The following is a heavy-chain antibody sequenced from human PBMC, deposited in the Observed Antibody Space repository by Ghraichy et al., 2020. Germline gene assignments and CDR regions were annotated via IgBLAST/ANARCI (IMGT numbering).Heavy chain of an antibody. D-gene: IGHD1-14*01. Sequence: GGSLRLSCEASGFTFSDYYMSWIRQAPGKGLQWIAYISVGGGTISYPDSVRGRFTISRDSAKNSVSLQMNGLGPDDTAVYYCARDRKIGAAQRFDLWGQGTLVAVSS. CDR2: ISVGGGTI. J-gene: IGHJ5*02. V-gene: IGHV3-11*01. CDR1: GFTFSDYY. CDR3: ARDRKIGAAQRFDL.